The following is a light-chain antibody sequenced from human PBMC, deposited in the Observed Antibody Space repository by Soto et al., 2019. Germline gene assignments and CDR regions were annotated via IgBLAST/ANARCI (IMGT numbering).Light chain of an antibody. J-gene: IGLJ1*01. CDR2: EVN. Sequence: QSALTQPASVSGSPGQSITISCTGTSSNVGSYKLVSWYQQHPGKAPKLMIFEVNKRPSGVSNRFSGSKSGDTASLTISGLQAEDEAEYSCFSYSTSSSLYVFGSGTKLTVL. CDR1: SSNVGSYKL. V-gene: IGLV2-14*02. CDR3: FSYSTSSSLYV.